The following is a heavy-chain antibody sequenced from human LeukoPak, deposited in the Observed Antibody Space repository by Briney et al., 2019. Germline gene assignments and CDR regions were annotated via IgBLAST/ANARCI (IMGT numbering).Heavy chain of an antibody. J-gene: IGHJ3*02. CDR2: FDVEDGEI. CDR1: GYTLTQLS. CDR3: ATNRQIMILGVVIMPAFDI. V-gene: IGHV1-24*01. Sequence: ASVKVSCKVSGYTLTQLSVHWVRQAPGKGREWMGGFDVEDGEIIYAQKFQGRVTMTEDTSTDTAYMELSSLRSEDTAVYYCATNRQIMILGVVIMPAFDIWGPRTMVTVSS. D-gene: IGHD3-3*01.